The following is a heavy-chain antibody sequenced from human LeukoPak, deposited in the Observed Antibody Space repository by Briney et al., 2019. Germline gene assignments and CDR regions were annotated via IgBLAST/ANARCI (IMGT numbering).Heavy chain of an antibody. CDR1: GYTFTGYY. CDR2: INPRDGST. D-gene: IGHD4-17*01. Sequence: ASVKVSCKASGYTFTGYYIHWVRQAPGQGLEWMGIINPRDGSTSYAQKYQGRVTMTRDTSTSTVYMELSSLRSEDTAVYYCARGDGDYAGFDPWGQGTLVTVSS. V-gene: IGHV1-46*01. J-gene: IGHJ5*02. CDR3: ARGDGDYAGFDP.